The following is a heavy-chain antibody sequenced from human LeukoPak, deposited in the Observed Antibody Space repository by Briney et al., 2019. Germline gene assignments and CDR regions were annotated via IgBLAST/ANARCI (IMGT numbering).Heavy chain of an antibody. CDR3: VRGYSFGPYGMDV. CDR2: ISDSGGST. CDR1: GFPFSSYA. V-gene: IGHV3-64D*09. D-gene: IGHD2-15*01. J-gene: IGHJ6*02. Sequence: PGGSLRLSCSASGFPFSSYAMHWVGQAPGKGLEDVSAISDSGGSTYYADSVKGRFTISRDNSKNTLYLQMSSLRAEDTAVYFCVRGYSFGPYGMDVWGQGTTVTVSS.